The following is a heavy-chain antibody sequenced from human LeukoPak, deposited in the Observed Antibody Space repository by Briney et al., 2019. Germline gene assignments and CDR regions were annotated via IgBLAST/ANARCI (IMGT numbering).Heavy chain of an antibody. CDR3: AKVRSGQTAFDAFDI. J-gene: IGHJ3*02. D-gene: IGHD3-3*01. CDR2: IRYDGSNK. Sequence: PGGSLRLSCTASGFTFSSYGMHWIRQAPGKGLEWVAFIRYDGSNKYYADSVKGRFTISRDNSKNTLYLQMNSLRAEDAAMYYCAKVRSGQTAFDAFDIWGQGTMVTVSS. CDR1: GFTFSSYG. V-gene: IGHV3-30*02.